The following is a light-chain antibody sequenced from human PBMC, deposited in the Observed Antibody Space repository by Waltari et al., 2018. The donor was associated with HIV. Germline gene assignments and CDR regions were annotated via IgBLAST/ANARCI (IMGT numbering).Light chain of an antibody. J-gene: IGLJ2*01. CDR1: NLGNKY. Sequence: SFELTQPLSVSVPPGQTATIPCSGDNLGNKYALWYQQKQGQSPVLIIYHDIRRPSGIPERFFGSNSGNTATLTISGTQATDEADYYCQAWDNGVAVFGGGTKLTVL. CDR2: HDI. CDR3: QAWDNGVAV. V-gene: IGLV3-1*01.